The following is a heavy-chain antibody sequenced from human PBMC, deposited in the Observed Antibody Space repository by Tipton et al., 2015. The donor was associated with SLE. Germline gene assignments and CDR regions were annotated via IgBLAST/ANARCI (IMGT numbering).Heavy chain of an antibody. CDR1: GDSISLYY. J-gene: IGHJ4*02. CDR2: IFSGVSA. V-gene: IGHV4-4*07. Sequence: TLSLTCTVSGDSISLYYWNWIRQPAGKGLEWIGRIFSGVSANYNPSLKSRVTMSVDTSKDQLSLKLNSVTAADTAVYYCARGTIFGVITYFDYWGQGTLITVSS. D-gene: IGHD3-3*01. CDR3: ARGTIFGVITYFDY.